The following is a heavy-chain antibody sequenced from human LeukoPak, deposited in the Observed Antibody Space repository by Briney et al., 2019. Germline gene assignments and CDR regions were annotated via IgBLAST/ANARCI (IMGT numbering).Heavy chain of an antibody. CDR3: ARHRAGTLIDY. J-gene: IGHJ4*02. CDR1: GYSISSGYY. CDR2: IYHSGST. Sequence: SETLSLTCAVPGYSISSGYYWGWIRQPPGKGLEWIGSIYHSGSTYYNPSLKSRVTISVDTSKNQFSLKLSSVTAADTAVYYCARHRAGTLIDYWGQGTLVTVSS. D-gene: IGHD1-1*01. V-gene: IGHV4-38-2*01.